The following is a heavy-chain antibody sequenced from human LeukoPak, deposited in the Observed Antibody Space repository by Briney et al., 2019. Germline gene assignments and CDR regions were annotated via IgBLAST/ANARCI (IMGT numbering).Heavy chain of an antibody. Sequence: GGSLRLSCAASGFTFSSYSMNWVRQAPGKGLEWVSSISSSSSYIYYADSVKGRFTISRDNAKNSLYPQMNSLRAEDTAVYYCAREDAHNYYYYYYMDVWGKGTTVTVSS. D-gene: IGHD2-2*01. CDR2: ISSSSSYI. CDR1: GFTFSSYS. J-gene: IGHJ6*03. V-gene: IGHV3-21*01. CDR3: AREDAHNYYYYYYMDV.